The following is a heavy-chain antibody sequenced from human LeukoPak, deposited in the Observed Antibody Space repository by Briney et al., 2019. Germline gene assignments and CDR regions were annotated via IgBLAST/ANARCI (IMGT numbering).Heavy chain of an antibody. J-gene: IGHJ2*01. V-gene: IGHV4-34*01. CDR3: ARDIAAAGPWYFDL. Sequence: SETLSLTCAVYGGSLNDYYWSWIRQPPGKGLEWIGEINHSGSTNYNPSLKSRVTISVDTSKNQFSLRLSSMTAADTAVYYCARDIAAAGPWYFDLWGRGTLVTVSS. D-gene: IGHD6-13*01. CDR1: GGSLNDYY. CDR2: INHSGST.